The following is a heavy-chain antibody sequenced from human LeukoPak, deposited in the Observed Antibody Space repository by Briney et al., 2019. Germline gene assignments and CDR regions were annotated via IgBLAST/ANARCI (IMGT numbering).Heavy chain of an antibody. J-gene: IGHJ4*02. CDR1: GFTFSSYW. D-gene: IGHD3-3*01. CDR3: ARETTGLRFLEWSFDY. Sequence: GVSLRLSCAASGFTFSSYWMSWVRQAPGKGLEWVANIKQDGSEKYYVDSVKGRFTISRDNAKNSLYLQMNSLRAEDTAVYYCARETTGLRFLEWSFDYWGQGTLVTVSS. V-gene: IGHV3-7*01. CDR2: IKQDGSEK.